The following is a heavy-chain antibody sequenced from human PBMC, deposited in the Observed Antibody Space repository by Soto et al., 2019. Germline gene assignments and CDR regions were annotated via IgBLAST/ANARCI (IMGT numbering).Heavy chain of an antibody. CDR2: IIPMFGTP. J-gene: IGHJ4*02. D-gene: IGHD1-7*01. CDR3: ARDITRTVVPYFDF. Sequence: SVKGPCKTAGDAFSRHHMRWGIQANGQGLEWMGGIIPMFGTPHYAEKFQDRVTITADESTSTSYMELSSLRSEDTAVYYCARDITRTVVPYFDFWGQGTLVTVSS. CDR1: GDAFSRHH. V-gene: IGHV1-69*13.